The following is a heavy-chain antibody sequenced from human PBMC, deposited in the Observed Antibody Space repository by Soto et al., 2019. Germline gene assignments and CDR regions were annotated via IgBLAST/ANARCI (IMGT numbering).Heavy chain of an antibody. CDR3: ARDGPLTVTTDAFDI. J-gene: IGHJ3*02. CDR1: GFTFGSYS. D-gene: IGHD4-17*01. V-gene: IGHV3-21*01. Sequence: PGGSLRLSCAASGFTFGSYSMNWVRQAPGKGLEWVSSISSSSSYIYYADSVKGRFTISRDNAKNSLYLQMNSLRAEDTAVYYCARDGPLTVTTDAFDIWGQGTMVTVSS. CDR2: ISSSSSYI.